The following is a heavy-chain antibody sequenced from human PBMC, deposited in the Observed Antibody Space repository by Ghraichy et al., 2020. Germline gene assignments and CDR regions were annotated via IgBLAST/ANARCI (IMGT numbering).Heavy chain of an antibody. Sequence: SVKVSCKASGGPFSSYAISWVRQAPGQGLEWMGRIIPILGIANYAQKFQGRVTITADKSTSTAYMELSSLRSEDTAVYYCASRETDWSYGMDVWGQGTTVTVSS. V-gene: IGHV1-69*04. D-gene: IGHD3-9*01. CDR3: ASRETDWSYGMDV. CDR2: IIPILGIA. J-gene: IGHJ6*02. CDR1: GGPFSSYA.